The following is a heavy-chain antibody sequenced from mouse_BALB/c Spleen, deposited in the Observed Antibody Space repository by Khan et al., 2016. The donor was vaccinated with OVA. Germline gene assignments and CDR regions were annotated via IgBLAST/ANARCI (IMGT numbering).Heavy chain of an antibody. CDR2: INPSNGYT. V-gene: IGHV1-4*01. CDR1: GYTFTSYT. J-gene: IGHJ3*01. D-gene: IGHD2-14*01. Sequence: VELVESGAELARPGASVKMSCKASGYTFTSYTIHWIKLRPGQGLEWIGYINPSNGYTNYNQKFKDKATLTADKSSNTAYMQLSSLTSDDSAVDNCVRDGAYYWNDGWFAYWGQGTLVTVSA. CDR3: VRDGAYYWNDGWFAY.